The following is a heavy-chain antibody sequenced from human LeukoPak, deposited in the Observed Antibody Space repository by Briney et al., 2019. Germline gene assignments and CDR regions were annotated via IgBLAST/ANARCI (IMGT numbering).Heavy chain of an antibody. CDR3: ARAHYDFWSGYYIGGYYYYYMDV. J-gene: IGHJ6*03. D-gene: IGHD3-3*01. CDR1: GGSISSGDYY. Sequence: PSETLSLTCTVSGGSISSGDYYWSWIRQPPGKGLEWIGYIYYSGSTYYNPSLKSRVTISVDTSKNQFSLKLSSVTAADTAVYYCARAHYDFWSGYYIGGYYYYYMDVWGKGATVTVSS. CDR2: IYYSGST. V-gene: IGHV4-30-4*08.